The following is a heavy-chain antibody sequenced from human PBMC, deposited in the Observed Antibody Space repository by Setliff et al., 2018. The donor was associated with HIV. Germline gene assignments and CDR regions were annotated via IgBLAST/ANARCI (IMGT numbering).Heavy chain of an antibody. J-gene: IGHJ4*02. CDR3: AKGHYDDWYYFDY. V-gene: IGHV3-23*01. D-gene: IGHD4-17*01. CDR1: GFTFGGFA. CDR2: ITGSGGNT. Sequence: GGSLRLSCVPSGFTFGGFAMSWVRQAPGRGLEWVSAITGSGGNTYYADSVKGRFTISRDNSENTLYLQMNSLRADDTAMYYCAKGHYDDWYYFDYWGPGTPVTVSS.